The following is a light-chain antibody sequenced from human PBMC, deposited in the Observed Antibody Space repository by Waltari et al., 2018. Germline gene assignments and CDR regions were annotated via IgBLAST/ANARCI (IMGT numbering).Light chain of an antibody. CDR2: RNV. V-gene: IGLV1-44*01. CDR1: YSNVGNNV. Sequence: QSVLTQPPSASGAPGQRVTIPCSGTYSNVGNNVVTWYQQVPGTVPKLLIYRNVQRPSGVPDRFSGSKSGSSASLAISGLRSEDEADYFCASWDDSPNGRWVFGGGTKVTVL. J-gene: IGLJ3*02. CDR3: ASWDDSPNGRWV.